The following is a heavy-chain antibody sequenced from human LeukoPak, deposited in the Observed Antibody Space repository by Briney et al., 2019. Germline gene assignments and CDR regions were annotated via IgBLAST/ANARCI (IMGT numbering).Heavy chain of an antibody. D-gene: IGHD6-19*01. CDR1: GNYW. J-gene: IGHJ4*02. Sequence: GGSLRLSCAASGNYWMHWVRQAPGKGLEWVAVIWYDGSNKYYADSVKGRFTISRDNSKNTLYLQMNSLRAEDTAVYYCASGQWLVPDYWGQGTLVTVSS. CDR2: IWYDGSNK. CDR3: ASGQWLVPDY. V-gene: IGHV3-33*08.